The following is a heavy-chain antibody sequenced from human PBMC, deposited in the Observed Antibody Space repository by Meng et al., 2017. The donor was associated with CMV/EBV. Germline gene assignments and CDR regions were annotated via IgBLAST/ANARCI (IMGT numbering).Heavy chain of an antibody. CDR2: IYKSGSN. CDR3: ARDNLGGSYDY. D-gene: IGHD1-26*01. V-gene: IGHV4-61*01. CDR1: GGSVRSNNYY. Sequence: TVSGGSVRSNNYYWTGIRQQAGKGMEWIGYIYKSGSNSNNPSLKSRVTISADTSKNQFSLKLSSVTAADTAVYYCARDNLGGSYDYWGQGTLVTVSS. J-gene: IGHJ4*02.